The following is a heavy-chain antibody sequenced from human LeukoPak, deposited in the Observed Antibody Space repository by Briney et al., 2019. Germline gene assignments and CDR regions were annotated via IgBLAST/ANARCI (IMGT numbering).Heavy chain of an antibody. CDR2: INSDGSST. CDR3: AKVRSSGWYYFDY. J-gene: IGHJ4*02. D-gene: IGHD6-19*01. CDR1: GFTFSSYW. V-gene: IGHV3-74*01. Sequence: GGSLRLSCAASGFTFSSYWMHWVRQAPGKGLVWVSRINSDGSSTYYADSVKGRFTISRDNSKNTLYLQMNSLRAEDTAVYYCAKVRSSGWYYFDYWGQGTLVTVSS.